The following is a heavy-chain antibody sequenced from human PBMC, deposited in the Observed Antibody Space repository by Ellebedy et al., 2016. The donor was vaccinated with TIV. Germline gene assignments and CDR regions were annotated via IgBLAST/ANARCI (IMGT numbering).Heavy chain of an antibody. CDR3: ATVGYGDHVNLF. CDR2: IKSKVDGGTR. V-gene: IGHV3-15*01. CDR1: GFTFSGYW. J-gene: IGHJ4*02. Sequence: PGGSLRLSCAASGFTFSGYWMNWVRQAPGKGLEWVGRIKSKVDGGTRDYAAPVKGRFTISRDDSRDTLLLQMNDLKIEDTAVYYCATVGYGDHVNLFWGQGTLVTVSS. D-gene: IGHD4/OR15-4a*01.